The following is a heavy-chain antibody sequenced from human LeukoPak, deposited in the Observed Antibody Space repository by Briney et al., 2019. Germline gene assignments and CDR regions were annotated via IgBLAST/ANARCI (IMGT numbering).Heavy chain of an antibody. J-gene: IGHJ6*02. CDR1: TFTVSSNY. CDR3: ARVFNIAAEDGYGMAV. D-gene: IGHD6-13*01. Sequence: GGSLRLSCASSTFTVSSNYMSWVRQAPGKGLEWVSIIYSVGNTYYADSVKGRFTISRDNSKNTLYLQMNSLRVEDTAVYYCARVFNIAAEDGYGMAVWGQGTTVTVSS. V-gene: IGHV3-66*01. CDR2: IYSVGNT.